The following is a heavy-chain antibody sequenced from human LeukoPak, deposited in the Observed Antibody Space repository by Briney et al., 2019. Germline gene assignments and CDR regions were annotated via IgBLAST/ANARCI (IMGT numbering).Heavy chain of an antibody. CDR3: ARDLDMRWYSSSWYPGY. V-gene: IGHV1-18*01. CDR2: ISAYNGNT. Sequence: GASVKVSCKASGYTFTSYGISWVRQAPGQGLEWMGWISAYNGNTNYAQKLQGRVTMTTDTSTSTAYMELRSLRSDDTAVYYCARDLDMRWYSSSWYPGYWGQGTLVTVSS. J-gene: IGHJ4*02. CDR1: GYTFTSYG. D-gene: IGHD6-13*01.